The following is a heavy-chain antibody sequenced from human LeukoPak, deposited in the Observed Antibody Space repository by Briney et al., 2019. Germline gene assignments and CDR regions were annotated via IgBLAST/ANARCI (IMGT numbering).Heavy chain of an antibody. CDR2: ISGSGGST. Sequence: GGSLRLSCAAPGFTFSSYAMSWVRQAPGKGLEWVSAISGSGGSTYYADSVKGRLTISRDNSKNTLYLQMNSLRAEDTAVYYCAEGSGSYYKTGYWGQGTLVTVSS. CDR1: GFTFSSYA. CDR3: AEGSGSYYKTGY. J-gene: IGHJ4*02. V-gene: IGHV3-23*01. D-gene: IGHD3-10*01.